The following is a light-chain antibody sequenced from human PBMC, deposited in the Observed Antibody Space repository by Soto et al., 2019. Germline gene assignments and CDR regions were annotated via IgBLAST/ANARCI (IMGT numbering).Light chain of an antibody. CDR3: LQVDSYPWS. CDR2: DIS. CDR1: QSISTW. Sequence: DIQMTQSPSILSANVGDRVTITCRASQSISTWLAWYQQKPGKAPKILIYDISSLESGVPSRFGGSGSGTEFTLTIRSLQPDDSATYYCLQVDSYPWSFGQGTKVDIK. V-gene: IGKV1-5*01. J-gene: IGKJ1*01.